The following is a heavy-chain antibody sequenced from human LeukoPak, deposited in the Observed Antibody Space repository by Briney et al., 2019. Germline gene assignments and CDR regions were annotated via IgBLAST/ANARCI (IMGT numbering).Heavy chain of an antibody. CDR1: GFTFDHYA. D-gene: IGHD2-15*01. J-gene: IGHJ4*02. Sequence: PGGSLRLSCAASGFTFDHYAMHWVRQAPGKGLEWVSLISGDGADTYYADSVKGRLTISRDNSKNSLYLQMNSLRSEDTAFYYCAKDWMGWYFDYWGQGALVTVSS. V-gene: IGHV3-43*02. CDR3: AKDWMGWYFDY. CDR2: ISGDGADT.